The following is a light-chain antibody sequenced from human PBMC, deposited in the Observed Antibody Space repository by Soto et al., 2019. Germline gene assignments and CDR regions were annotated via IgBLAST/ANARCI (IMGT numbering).Light chain of an antibody. CDR2: GAS. J-gene: IGKJ4*01. CDR1: QSVSIY. Sequence: EIVMTQSPATLSVSPGERVTLSCRASQSVSIYLAWYQQRPGQAPRPLIYGASTRATGIPARFSASGSGTEFTLTINSLQSEDFAVYYCQQYNYWPLTVGGGNRVEI. CDR3: QQYNYWPLT. V-gene: IGKV3-15*01.